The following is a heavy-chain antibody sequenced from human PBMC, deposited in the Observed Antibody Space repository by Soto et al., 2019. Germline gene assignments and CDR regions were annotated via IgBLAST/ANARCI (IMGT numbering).Heavy chain of an antibody. Sequence: SETLSLTCTVSGGSISSYYWSWIRQPAGKGLEWIGRIYTSGSTNYNPSLKSRVTMSVDTSKNQFSLKLSSVTAADTAVYYCARDLVDTAPEWFDPWGQGILVTVSS. J-gene: IGHJ5*02. CDR2: IYTSGST. V-gene: IGHV4-4*07. CDR1: GGSISSYY. D-gene: IGHD5-18*01. CDR3: ARDLVDTAPEWFDP.